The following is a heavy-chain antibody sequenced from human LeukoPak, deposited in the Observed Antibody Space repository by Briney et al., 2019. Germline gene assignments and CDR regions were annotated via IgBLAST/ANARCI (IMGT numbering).Heavy chain of an antibody. Sequence: ASVKVSCKASGYTFTSYDINWVRQATGQGLEWMGWMNPNSGNTGYAQKFQGRVTMTRNTSISTAYMELSSLRSEDTAVYYCARGSPSHSSWYPIFSYYYYYGMDVWGQGTTVTVSS. D-gene: IGHD6-13*01. CDR1: GYTFTSYD. V-gene: IGHV1-8*01. J-gene: IGHJ6*02. CDR3: ARGSPSHSSWYPIFSYYYYYGMDV. CDR2: MNPNSGNT.